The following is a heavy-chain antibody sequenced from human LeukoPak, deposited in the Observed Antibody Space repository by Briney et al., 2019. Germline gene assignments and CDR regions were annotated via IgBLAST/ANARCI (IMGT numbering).Heavy chain of an antibody. Sequence: SETLSLTCTVSGGSISSYYWSWIRQPPGKGLEWIGYIYYSGSTNYNSSLKSRVTISVDTSKNQFSLKLSSVTAADTAVYYCARVSYDILTGYPNWFDPWGQGTLVTVSS. D-gene: IGHD3-9*01. CDR3: ARVSYDILTGYPNWFDP. CDR2: IYYSGST. J-gene: IGHJ5*02. V-gene: IGHV4-59*01. CDR1: GGSISSYY.